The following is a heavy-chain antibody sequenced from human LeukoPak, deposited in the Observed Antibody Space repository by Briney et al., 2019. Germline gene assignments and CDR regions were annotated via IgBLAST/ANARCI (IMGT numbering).Heavy chain of an antibody. Sequence: GGSLRLSCAASGFTFSSYAMSWVRQAPGKGLEWVSAISGSGDSTYYTDSVKGRFTISRDNSKNTLYLQMNSLRAEDTAVYYCARAAREYQLLAPFDYWGQGTLVTVSS. D-gene: IGHD2-2*01. CDR1: GFTFSSYA. CDR3: ARAAREYQLLAPFDY. J-gene: IGHJ4*02. CDR2: ISGSGDST. V-gene: IGHV3-23*01.